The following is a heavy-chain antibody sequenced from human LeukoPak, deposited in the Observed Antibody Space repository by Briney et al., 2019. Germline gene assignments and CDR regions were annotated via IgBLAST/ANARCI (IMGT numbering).Heavy chain of an antibody. Sequence: SETLSLTCAVYGGSFSGYYWSWIRQPPGKGLEWIGEINHSGSTNYNPSLKSRVTISVDTSKNQFSLKLSSVTAADTAVYYCARVGSYSSNWYPYYYFDYWGQGTLVTVSS. CDR3: ARVGSYSSNWYPYYYFDY. CDR1: GGSFSGYY. D-gene: IGHD6-13*01. J-gene: IGHJ4*02. V-gene: IGHV4-34*01. CDR2: INHSGST.